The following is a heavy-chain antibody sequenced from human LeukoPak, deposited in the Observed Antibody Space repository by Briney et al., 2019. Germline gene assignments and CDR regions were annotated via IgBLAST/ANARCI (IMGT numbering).Heavy chain of an antibody. CDR3: ARDRSSDGYYFDY. Sequence: SVKVSCKTSGGTFSTYAISWMRQAPGQGLEWMGGIIPISGTTNYAQKFQGRVTITADESTSTAYMELSSLRSEDTAVYYCARDRSSDGYYFDYWGQGTLVTVSS. J-gene: IGHJ4*02. D-gene: IGHD2-2*03. CDR1: GGTFSTYA. V-gene: IGHV1-69*01. CDR2: IIPISGTT.